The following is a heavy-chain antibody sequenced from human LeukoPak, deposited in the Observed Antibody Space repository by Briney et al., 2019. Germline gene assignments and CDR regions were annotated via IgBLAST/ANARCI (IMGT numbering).Heavy chain of an antibody. V-gene: IGHV3-7*04. D-gene: IGHD1-26*01. CDR2: IKQDGTEK. CDR1: GFTFSSYW. CDR3: ARGVGATHFDY. J-gene: IGHJ4*02. Sequence: GGSLRLSCAASGFTFSSYWMSWVRHAPGKGLEWVAMIKQDGTEKYYVDSVKGRFTISRDNAKNSPHLQMNSLRAEDTAVYYCARGVGATHFDYWGQGTLVTVSS.